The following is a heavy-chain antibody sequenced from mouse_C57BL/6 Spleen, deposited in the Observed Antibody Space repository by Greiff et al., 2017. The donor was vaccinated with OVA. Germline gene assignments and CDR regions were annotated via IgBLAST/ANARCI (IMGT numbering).Heavy chain of an antibody. CDR1: GYTFTSYW. V-gene: IGHV1-53*01. CDR3: VKSGDSSGYGFAY. Sequence: QVHVKQPGTELVKPGASVKLSCKASGYTFTSYWMHWVKQRPGQGLEWIGNINPSNGGTNYNEKFKSKATLTVDKSSSTAYVQLSSLTSEDSAVYYCVKSGDSSGYGFAYWGQGTLVTVPA. CDR2: INPSNGGT. D-gene: IGHD3-2*02. J-gene: IGHJ3*01.